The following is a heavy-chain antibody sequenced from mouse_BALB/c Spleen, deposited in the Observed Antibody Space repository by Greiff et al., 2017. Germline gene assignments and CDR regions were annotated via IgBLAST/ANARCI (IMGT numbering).Heavy chain of an antibody. CDR1: GFSLTSYG. CDR3: ARDYYGSRDYWYFDV. CDR2: IWAGGST. V-gene: IGHV2-9*02. Sequence: QVQLKESGPGLVAPSQSLSITCTVSGFSLTSYGVHWVRQPPGKGLEWLGVIWAGGSTNYNSALMSRLSISKDNSKSQVFLKMNSLQTDDTAMYYCARDYYGSRDYWYFDVWGAGTTVTVSS. D-gene: IGHD1-1*01. J-gene: IGHJ1*01.